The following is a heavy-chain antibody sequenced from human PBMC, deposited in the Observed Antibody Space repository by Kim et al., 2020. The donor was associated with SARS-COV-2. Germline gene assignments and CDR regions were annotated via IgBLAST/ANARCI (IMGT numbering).Heavy chain of an antibody. CDR3: ARHDYGDYGNVGMDV. J-gene: IGHJ6*02. CDR1: GYTFTSYG. Sequence: ASVKVSCKASGYTFTSYGISWVRQAPGQGLEWMGWISAYNGNTNYAQKLQGRVTMTTDTSTSTAYMELRSLRSDDTAVYYCARHDYGDYGNVGMDVWGQGTTVTVSS. V-gene: IGHV1-18*04. CDR2: ISAYNGNT. D-gene: IGHD4-17*01.